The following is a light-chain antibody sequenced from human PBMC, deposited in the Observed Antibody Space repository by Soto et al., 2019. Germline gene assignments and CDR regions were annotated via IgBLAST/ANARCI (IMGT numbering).Light chain of an antibody. CDR1: SSDVGGYNY. V-gene: IGLV2-14*01. CDR3: SLYTTSSTRVV. CDR2: EVS. J-gene: IGLJ2*01. Sequence: QSALTQPASVSGSPGQSITISCTGTSSDVGGYNYVSWYQQHPGKAPKLMIYEVSNRPSGVPDRFSGSKSGNTASLTISGLQAEDEANYFCSLYTTSSTRVVFGGGTKLTVL.